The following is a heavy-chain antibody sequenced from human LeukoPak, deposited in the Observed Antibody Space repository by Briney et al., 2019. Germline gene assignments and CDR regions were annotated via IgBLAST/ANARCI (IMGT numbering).Heavy chain of an antibody. J-gene: IGHJ4*02. V-gene: IGHV4-39*07. CDR1: GASTSSRAYY. CDR3: ARRYNLYGYSDY. Sequence: SETLSLTCTVSGASTSSRAYYWAWIRQTAGKGLEWIATISYSGNTYYTPSLKSRVTISGDTSKNQFSLKLSSVTAADTAVYYCARRYNLYGYSDYWGQGTLVTVSS. CDR2: ISYSGNT. D-gene: IGHD5-24*01.